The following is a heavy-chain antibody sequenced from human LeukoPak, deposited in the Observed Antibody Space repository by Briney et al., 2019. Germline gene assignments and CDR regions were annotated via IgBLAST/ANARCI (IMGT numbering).Heavy chain of an antibody. CDR1: GFTFSSYA. CDR2: ISGSGGST. Sequence: PGGSLRLXCAASGFTFSSYAMSWVRQAPGKGLEWVSAISGSGGSTYYADSVKGRFTISRDNSKNTLYLQMNSLRAEDTAVYYCAKAPYFGWLLTASGYFDYWGQGTLVTVSS. D-gene: IGHD3-9*01. V-gene: IGHV3-23*01. J-gene: IGHJ4*02. CDR3: AKAPYFGWLLTASGYFDY.